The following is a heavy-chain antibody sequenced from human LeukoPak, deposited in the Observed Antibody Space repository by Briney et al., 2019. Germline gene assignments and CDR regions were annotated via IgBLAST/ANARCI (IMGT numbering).Heavy chain of an antibody. D-gene: IGHD2-2*01. CDR3: ARVIGYCSGTSCFGYFDY. V-gene: IGHV4-59*08. CDR1: GGSISSYY. CDR2: IYYSGST. Sequence: PSETLSLTCTVSGGSISSYYWSWIRQPPGKGLEWVGYIYYSGSTNYNPSLKSRVTTSVDTSKNQLSLKLSSVTAADTAVYYCARVIGYCSGTSCFGYFDYWGQGTLVTVSS. J-gene: IGHJ4*02.